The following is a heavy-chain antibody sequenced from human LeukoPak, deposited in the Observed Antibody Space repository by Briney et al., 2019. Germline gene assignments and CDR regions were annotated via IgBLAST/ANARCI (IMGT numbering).Heavy chain of an antibody. D-gene: IGHD4-17*01. CDR1: GFTFSSYA. CDR2: ISGSGGST. CDR3: AKGPSPLSTTVTILDY. Sequence: PGGSLRLSCAASGFTFSSYAMSWVRQAPGKGLEWVSAISGSGGSTYYADSVKGRFTISRDNSKNTLYLQMSSLRAEDTAVYYCAKGPSPLSTTVTILDYWGQGTLVTVSS. V-gene: IGHV3-23*01. J-gene: IGHJ4*02.